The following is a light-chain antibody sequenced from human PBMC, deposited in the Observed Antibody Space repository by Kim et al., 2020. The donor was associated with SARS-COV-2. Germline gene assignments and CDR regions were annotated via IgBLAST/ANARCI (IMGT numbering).Light chain of an antibody. CDR1: SSDVGGYNH. CDR2: DVS. Sequence: GQSITISCTGTSSDVGGYNHVSWYQHHPGKAPKLMIYDVSNRPSGVSNRFSGSKSGDTASLTISGLQAEDEADYYCSSYTSSTLYVFGTGTKVTV. CDR3: SSYTSSTLYV. V-gene: IGLV2-14*03. J-gene: IGLJ1*01.